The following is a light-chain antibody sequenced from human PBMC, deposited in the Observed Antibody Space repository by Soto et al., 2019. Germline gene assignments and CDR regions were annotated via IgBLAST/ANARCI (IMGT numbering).Light chain of an antibody. V-gene: IGLV1-44*01. J-gene: IGLJ2*01. CDR2: GSD. Sequence: QSVLSQPPSTSGTPGQRVTISCSGGTSNIGTYTVSWYQQFQETTPRLLIYGSDRRPSGVPYRFSGSKSGTSASLSIGGLHSEDEAHYYCAAWDASLDGPTFGGGTKLTVL. CDR1: TSNIGTYT. CDR3: AAWDASLDGPT.